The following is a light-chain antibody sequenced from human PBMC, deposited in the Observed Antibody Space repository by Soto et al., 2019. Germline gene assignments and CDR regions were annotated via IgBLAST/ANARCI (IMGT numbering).Light chain of an antibody. CDR1: QSMSTS. V-gene: IGKV3-11*01. Sequence: IVLTQSPVTLALSPGERAVLSCRASQSMSTSLAWYQHKPGQAPRLFIYDASKRAPGVPARFSGSGSGTDFTLTISSLEPADFAVYYCQVRAVWPSFGQGTKVDIK. CDR2: DAS. J-gene: IGKJ1*01. CDR3: QVRAVWPS.